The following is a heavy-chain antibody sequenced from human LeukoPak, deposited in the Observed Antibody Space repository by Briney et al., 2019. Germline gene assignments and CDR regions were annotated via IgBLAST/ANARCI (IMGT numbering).Heavy chain of an antibody. Sequence: VASVKVSCKASGGTFISYAISWVRQAPGQGLEWMGRIIPIFGSASYARKFQDRVTIITDESTSTAHMELSSLRSEDTAVYYCARGKRESGCDIYHFDYWGQGTLVTVSS. V-gene: IGHV1-69*05. CDR3: ARGKRESGCDIYHFDY. D-gene: IGHD5-12*01. J-gene: IGHJ4*02. CDR2: IIPIFGSA. CDR1: GGTFISYA.